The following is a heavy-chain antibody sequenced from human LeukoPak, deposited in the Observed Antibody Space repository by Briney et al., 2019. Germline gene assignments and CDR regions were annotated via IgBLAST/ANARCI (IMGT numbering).Heavy chain of an antibody. Sequence: ASVKVSCKASGYTFTSYGISWVRQAPGQRLEWMGWINAGNGYTKYSQEFQGRVTITRDTSASTAYMELSSLRSEDMAVYYCARVVKYSSGPLTDLLPYYFDYWGQGTLVTVSS. CDR2: INAGNGYT. V-gene: IGHV1-3*03. D-gene: IGHD6-19*01. CDR1: GYTFTSYG. J-gene: IGHJ4*02. CDR3: ARVVKYSSGPLTDLLPYYFDY.